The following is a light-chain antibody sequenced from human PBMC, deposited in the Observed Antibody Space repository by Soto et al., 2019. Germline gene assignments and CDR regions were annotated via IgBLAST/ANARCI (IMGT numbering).Light chain of an antibody. V-gene: IGLV2-14*01. CDR3: SSYTSSSTRV. CDR1: SSDVGGYNY. Sequence: QSALTQAASVSGSPGQSITISCTGTSSDVGGYNYVSWYQQHPGKAPKVMIYDVSNRPSGVSNRFSGSKSGNTASLTISGLQVEDEADYYCSSYTSSSTRVFGGGTKLTVL. CDR2: DVS. J-gene: IGLJ2*01.